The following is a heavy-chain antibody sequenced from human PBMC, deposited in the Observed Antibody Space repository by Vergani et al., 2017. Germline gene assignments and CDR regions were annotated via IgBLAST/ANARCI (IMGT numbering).Heavy chain of an antibody. CDR2: ISSRGNSI. Sequence: QVQLVESGGGLVKPGGSLRLSCNASGLTFSDYYMTWIRQAPGKGLEWVSYISSRGNSIYHADSVKGRFTISRDNAKNSLSLQMNSLRAEDTAVYYCAGAWSALYYMDVWGKGTTVTVSS. J-gene: IGHJ6*03. CDR3: AGAWSALYYMDV. V-gene: IGHV3-11*01. CDR1: GLTFSDYY. D-gene: IGHD3-3*01.